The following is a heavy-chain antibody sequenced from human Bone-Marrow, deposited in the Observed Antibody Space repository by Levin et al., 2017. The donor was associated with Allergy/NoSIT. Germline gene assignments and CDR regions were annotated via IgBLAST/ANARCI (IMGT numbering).Heavy chain of an antibody. Sequence: ASVKVSCKASGYTFTSYAMNWVRQAPGQGLEWMGWINTNTGNPTYAQGFTGRFVFSLDTSVSTAYLQISSLKAEDTAVYYCAREIRPEIGYCSSTSCFIGNWFDPWGQGTLVTVSS. V-gene: IGHV7-4-1*02. CDR2: INTNTGNP. CDR3: AREIRPEIGYCSSTSCFIGNWFDP. CDR1: GYTFTSYA. J-gene: IGHJ5*02. D-gene: IGHD2-2*01.